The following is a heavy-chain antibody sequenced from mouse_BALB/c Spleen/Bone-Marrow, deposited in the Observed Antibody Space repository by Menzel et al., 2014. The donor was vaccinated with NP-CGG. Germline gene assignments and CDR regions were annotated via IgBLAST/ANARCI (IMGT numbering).Heavy chain of an antibody. Sequence: EVHLVESGAEIVRPGALVKLSCKASGFNIKDYYMQWVKQRPEQGLEWIGWIDPENGNTIYDPKFQGKANITADTSSNTAYLQLSSLTSEDTAVYYCARGDGYAMDYWGQGTSVTVSS. CDR3: ARGDGYAMDY. J-gene: IGHJ4*01. CDR1: GFNIKDYY. CDR2: IDPENGNT. V-gene: IGHV14-1*02.